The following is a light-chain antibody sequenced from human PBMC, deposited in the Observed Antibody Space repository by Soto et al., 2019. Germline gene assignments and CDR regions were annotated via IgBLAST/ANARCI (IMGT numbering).Light chain of an antibody. CDR1: QSIGTY. Sequence: DIQVTQSPSSLSASVGDRVTITCRASQSIGTYLNWYHQKPGKAPQPLIYGASTLQSGVPSRFSGSGSGTHFTLTINCLQPENFGTFSCQQSYSTPTFGQGTKVDIK. CDR2: GAS. CDR3: QQSYSTPT. V-gene: IGKV1-39*01. J-gene: IGKJ1*01.